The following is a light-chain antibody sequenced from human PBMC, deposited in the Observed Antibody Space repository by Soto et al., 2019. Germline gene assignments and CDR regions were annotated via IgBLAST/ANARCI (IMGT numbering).Light chain of an antibody. CDR2: DAS. Sequence: DIPMTQSPSTLSASVGDRVTITCRASQSISSWLAWYQQKPGKAPKLLIYDASSLESGVPSRFSVSGSGTDFTLTISSLQPDDVATYYCQRYNSYSTFGQGTKLEIK. CDR1: QSISSW. V-gene: IGKV1-5*01. J-gene: IGKJ2*01. CDR3: QRYNSYST.